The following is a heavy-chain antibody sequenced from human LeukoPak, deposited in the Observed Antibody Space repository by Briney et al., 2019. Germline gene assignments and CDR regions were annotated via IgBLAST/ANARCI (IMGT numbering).Heavy chain of an antibody. V-gene: IGHV3-23*01. CDR1: GFTFSSYT. CDR2: ISGSGSNM. Sequence: PGGSLRLSCAASGFTFSSYTMNWFRRAPGKGLEWVSAISGSGSNMYYTVSVKGRFTISRDNSKNTVYLQMNSLRGEDSAVYYCAKERQTGDYFTSDRWGQGTLVTVSS. CDR3: AKERQTGDYFTSDR. J-gene: IGHJ5*02. D-gene: IGHD4-17*01.